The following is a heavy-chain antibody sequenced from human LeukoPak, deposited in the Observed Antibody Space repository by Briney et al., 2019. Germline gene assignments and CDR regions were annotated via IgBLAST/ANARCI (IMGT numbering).Heavy chain of an antibody. V-gene: IGHV3-21*01. CDR2: ISSSSSYI. CDR1: GFTFDKAW. Sequence: GGSLRLSCAASGFTFDKAWMTWVRQAPGKGLEWVSSISSSSSYIYYADSVRGRFTVSRDNAKNSLYLQMNSLRAEDTAVYYCARADDNYYYYYMDVWGKGTTVTVSS. J-gene: IGHJ6*03. D-gene: IGHD3-22*01. CDR3: ARADDNYYYYYMDV.